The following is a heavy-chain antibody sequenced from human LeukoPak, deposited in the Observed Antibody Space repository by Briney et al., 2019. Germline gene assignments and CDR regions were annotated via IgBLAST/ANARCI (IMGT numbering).Heavy chain of an antibody. D-gene: IGHD6-13*01. CDR3: AKVVHQNSSSNDAFDI. CDR1: GFTFSSYG. CDR2: ISYDGSNK. V-gene: IGHV3-30*18. Sequence: GGSLRLSCAASGFTFSSYGMHWVRQAPGKGLEWVAVISYDGSNKYYADSVKGRFTISRDNSKNTLYLQMNSLRAEDTAVYYCAKVVHQNSSSNDAFDIWGQGTMVTVSS. J-gene: IGHJ3*02.